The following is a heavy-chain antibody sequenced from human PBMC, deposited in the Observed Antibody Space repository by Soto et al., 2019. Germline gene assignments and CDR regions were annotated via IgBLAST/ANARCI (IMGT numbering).Heavy chain of an antibody. CDR2: VYWDDDK. D-gene: IGHD3-10*01. CDR1: GFSLSTVGVA. Sequence: QITLKESGPTLVKPTETLTLTCTLSGFSLSTVGVAVGWIRQPPGKALEWLALVYWDDDKRYSPSLRSRLTXAXVTSNNQVVLTMTNLDPVDTATYFCAHQRALGWFDPWGQGTLVIVSS. J-gene: IGHJ5*02. CDR3: AHQRALGWFDP. V-gene: IGHV2-5*02.